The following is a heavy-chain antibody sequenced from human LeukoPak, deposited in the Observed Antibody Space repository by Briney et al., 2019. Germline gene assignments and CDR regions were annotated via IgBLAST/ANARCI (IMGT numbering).Heavy chain of an antibody. CDR3: ARDPLRGIVGPQTFDY. J-gene: IGHJ4*02. CDR1: GFIVSSNY. V-gene: IGHV3-53*01. D-gene: IGHD1-26*01. CDR2: IYTDGNT. Sequence: GGSLRLSCAASGFIVSSNYMSWVRQAPGKGLEWVSVIYTDGNTYYADSVKGRFTISRDNSKNTVELQMNSLRADDTAVYYCARDPLRGIVGPQTFDYWGQGTLVTVSS.